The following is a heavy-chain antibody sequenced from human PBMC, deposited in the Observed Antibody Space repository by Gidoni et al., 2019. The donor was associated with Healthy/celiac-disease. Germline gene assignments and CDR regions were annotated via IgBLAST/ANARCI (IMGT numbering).Heavy chain of an antibody. CDR3: AKCSSTAMGCYMDV. D-gene: IGHD2-2*01. CDR1: GFTFSSYG. CDR2: ISYDGSNK. J-gene: IGHJ6*03. Sequence: QVQLVESGGGVVQPGRSMRLSCAASGFTFSSYGMHWVRQAPGKGLEWVAVISYDGSNKYYADSVKGRFTISRDNSKNTLYLQMNSLRAEDTAVYYCAKCSSTAMGCYMDVWGKGTTVTVSS. V-gene: IGHV3-30*18.